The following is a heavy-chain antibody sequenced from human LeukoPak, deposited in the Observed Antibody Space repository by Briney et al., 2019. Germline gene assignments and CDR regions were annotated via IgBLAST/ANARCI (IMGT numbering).Heavy chain of an antibody. CDR1: GFTFSDNY. Sequence: GGSLRLSCAASGFTFSDNYMSWIRQAPGRGLEWVSYISSSGNTTYNADSVKGRFSITRDNAKNSLYLQMNSLRAEDTAVYYCARDGGSAWFLDYWGQGTLVTVSS. CDR2: ISSSGNTT. D-gene: IGHD6-19*01. V-gene: IGHV3-11*04. CDR3: ARDGGSAWFLDY. J-gene: IGHJ4*02.